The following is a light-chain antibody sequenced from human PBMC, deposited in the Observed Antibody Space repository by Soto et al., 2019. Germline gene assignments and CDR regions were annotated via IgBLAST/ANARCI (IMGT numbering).Light chain of an antibody. Sequence: EIVLTQSPGTLSMSPGERATLSCRASQRLSSSSLAWYQQKPGQAPRLLISGASSRAADIPDRFSGSGSGTDFTLTINRLEPEDGAVYYCQQYDSSPRTFGQGTKVEIK. CDR1: QRLSSSS. CDR2: GAS. CDR3: QQYDSSPRT. V-gene: IGKV3-20*01. J-gene: IGKJ1*01.